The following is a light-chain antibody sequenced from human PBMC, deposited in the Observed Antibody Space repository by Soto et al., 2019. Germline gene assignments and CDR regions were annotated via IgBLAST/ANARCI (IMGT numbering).Light chain of an antibody. CDR3: IQALQTLFT. CDR1: QSLLHSNGYNY. V-gene: IGKV2-28*01. CDR2: LGS. Sequence: DIVMTQSPLSLPVTPGEPASISCRSSQSLLHSNGYNYLDWYLQKPGQSTQLLIYLGSNRASGVHDRFSGSGSGTDFTLKISRVEAEDVGVYYCIQALQTLFTFGPGTKVDIK. J-gene: IGKJ3*01.